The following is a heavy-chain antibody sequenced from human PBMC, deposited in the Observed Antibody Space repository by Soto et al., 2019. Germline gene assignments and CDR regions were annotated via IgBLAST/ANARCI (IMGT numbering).Heavy chain of an antibody. D-gene: IGHD6-19*01. CDR1: GGSIENYY. CDR2: IYYSGRT. V-gene: IGHV4-59*08. Sequence: PSETLSLTCTVSGGSIENYYWSWIRQPPGKGLEWIGYIYYSGRTNYNPSVKSRVTISVDTSKNQFSLKLSSVTAADTAVYYCATLSSGSKLDYWGQGTLVTVSS. CDR3: ATLSSGSKLDY. J-gene: IGHJ4*02.